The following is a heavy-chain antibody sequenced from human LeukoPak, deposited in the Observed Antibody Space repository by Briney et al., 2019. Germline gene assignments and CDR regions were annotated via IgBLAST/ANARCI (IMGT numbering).Heavy chain of an antibody. D-gene: IGHD3-3*01. Sequence: ESGPTLVNPTQTLTLTCTFSGFSLSTSGVGVGWIRQPPGKALEWLAHIYWNDDKRYSPSLKSRLTITKDTSKNQVVLTMTNMDPVDTATYYCPHTEGYYDFWSGYSYYFDYWGQGTLVTVSS. CDR2: IYWNDDK. J-gene: IGHJ4*02. CDR1: GFSLSTSGVG. CDR3: PHTEGYYDFWSGYSYYFDY. V-gene: IGHV2-5*01.